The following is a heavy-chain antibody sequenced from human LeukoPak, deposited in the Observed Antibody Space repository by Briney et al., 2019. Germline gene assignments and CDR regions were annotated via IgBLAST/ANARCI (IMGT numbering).Heavy chain of an antibody. J-gene: IGHJ4*02. Sequence: ASVKVSCKASGYTFTSYYMHWVRQAPGQGLEWMGIINPSGGSTNYAQKFQGRVTMTRDTSTSTVYMYLSSLRSEDTAVYYCARGGSTYIVGPTKGVDYWGQGTLVTVSS. V-gene: IGHV1-46*01. CDR2: INPSGGST. CDR3: ARGGSTYIVGPTKGVDY. CDR1: GYTFTSYY. D-gene: IGHD1-26*01.